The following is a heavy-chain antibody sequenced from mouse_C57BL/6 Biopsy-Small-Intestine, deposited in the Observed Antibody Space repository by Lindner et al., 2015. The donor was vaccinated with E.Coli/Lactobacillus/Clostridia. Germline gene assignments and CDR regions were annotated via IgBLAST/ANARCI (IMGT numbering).Heavy chain of an antibody. D-gene: IGHD1-1*01. CDR1: GYAFTNYL. V-gene: IGHV1-54*01. J-gene: IGHJ2*01. CDR2: INPGSGGT. Sequence: VQLQESGGEVIRPGTSVKVSCKASGYAFTNYLIEWIKQRPGQGLEWIGVINPGSGGTTYNEKFMGKTTLTADKSSSTAYMQLSSLTSEDSAVYFCARDYGTRYYFDYWGQGTTLTVSS. CDR3: ARDYGTRYYFDY.